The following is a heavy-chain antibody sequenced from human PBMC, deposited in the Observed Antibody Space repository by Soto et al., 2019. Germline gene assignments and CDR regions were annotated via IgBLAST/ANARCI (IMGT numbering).Heavy chain of an antibody. CDR2: INHSGTT. CDR1: GGSFSGFY. Sequence: SETLSLTCAVYGGSFSGFYWSWIRQPPGKGLEWIGEINHSGTTNYNPSLKSRVTISVDTSKNQFSLNLSSVTAADTAVYYCARDNRVVPAAIPWGNYYYYGMDVWRQGTTVTVSS. D-gene: IGHD2-2*01. CDR3: ARDNRVVPAAIPWGNYYYYGMDV. J-gene: IGHJ6*01. V-gene: IGHV4-34*01.